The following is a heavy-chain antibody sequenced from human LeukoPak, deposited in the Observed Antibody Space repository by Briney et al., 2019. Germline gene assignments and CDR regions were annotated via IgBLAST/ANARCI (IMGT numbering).Heavy chain of an antibody. D-gene: IGHD3-22*01. CDR1: GGSISSYY. CDR2: IYYSGST. J-gene: IGHJ4*02. Sequence: YPSETLSLTCTVSGGSISSYYWSWIRQPPGKGLEWIGYIYYSGSTNYNPSLKSRVTISVDTSKNQFSLKLSSVTAADTAVYYCARGGGRSSGYYYFDYWGQGTLVTVSS. V-gene: IGHV4-59*01. CDR3: ARGGGRSSGYYYFDY.